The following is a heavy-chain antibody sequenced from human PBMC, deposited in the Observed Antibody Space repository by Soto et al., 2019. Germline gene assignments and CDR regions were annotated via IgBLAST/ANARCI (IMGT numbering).Heavy chain of an antibody. CDR2: ISENGDRQ. CDR3: ARRLAPSVSALGY. CDR1: GLAFSSSS. V-gene: IGHV3-30-3*01. Sequence: GGSLRLSCTVSGLAFSSSSVHWVRQAPGKGLEWVAVISENGDRQYSTDSVRGRFLVSRDTFNNTIYLQMNSLRPEDTGEYFCARRLAPSVSALGYWGQGALVTVSS. D-gene: IGHD1-26*01. J-gene: IGHJ4*02.